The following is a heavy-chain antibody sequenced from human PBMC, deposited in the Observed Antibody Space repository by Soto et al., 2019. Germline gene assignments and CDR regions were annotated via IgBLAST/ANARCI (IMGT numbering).Heavy chain of an antibody. CDR1: GFTVSSNY. CDR2: IYSGGST. J-gene: IGHJ4*02. Sequence: EVQLVESGGGLIQPGGSLRLSCAASGFTVSSNYMSWVRQAPGKGLEWVSVIYSGGSTYYADSVKGRFTISRDNSKNTLYLQMNSLRAEDTAVYYCARGPNDYGDYGGDYWGQGTLVTVSS. CDR3: ARGPNDYGDYGGDY. D-gene: IGHD4-17*01. V-gene: IGHV3-53*01.